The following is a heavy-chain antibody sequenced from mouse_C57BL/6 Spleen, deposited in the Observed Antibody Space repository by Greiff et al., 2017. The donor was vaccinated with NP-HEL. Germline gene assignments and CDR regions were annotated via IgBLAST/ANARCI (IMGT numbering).Heavy chain of an antibody. CDR1: GYTFTSYW. J-gene: IGHJ4*01. CDR3: ARRGTVLSLAMDY. Sequence: QVQLQQPGAELVKPGASVKLSCKASGYTFTSYWMHWVKQRPGQGLEWIGMIHPNSGSTNYNEKFKSKATLTVDKSSSTAYMQLSSLTSEDSAVYYCARRGTVLSLAMDYWGQGTSVTVSS. CDR2: IHPNSGST. V-gene: IGHV1-64*01. D-gene: IGHD3-2*02.